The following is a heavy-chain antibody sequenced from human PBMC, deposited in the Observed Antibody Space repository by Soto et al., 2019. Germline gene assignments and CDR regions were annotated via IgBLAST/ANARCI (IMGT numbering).Heavy chain of an antibody. CDR3: AREETAWPLAYGLDV. D-gene: IGHD2-21*02. V-gene: IGHV3-21*01. CDR2: IGTRSDI. CDR1: GFTFSSYG. J-gene: IGHJ6*02. Sequence: KSGGSLRLSCAASGFTFSSYGMHWVRQAPGKGLEWVASIGTRSDIYYADSVKGRFTVSRDNAKNSLSLQMNSLRAEDTGLYYCAREETAWPLAYGLDVWGQGTTVTVSS.